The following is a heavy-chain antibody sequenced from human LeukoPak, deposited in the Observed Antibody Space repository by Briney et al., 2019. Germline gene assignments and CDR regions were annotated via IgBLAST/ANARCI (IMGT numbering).Heavy chain of an antibody. CDR2: IYTSGST. Sequence: SETLSLTCTVSGGSISIYHWSWIRQPAGKGLEWIGRIYTSGSTSYNPSLKSGVTISLDKTKNQVSLKLSSVTAADTAVYYCARDLEHCSSNNCHNWFDPWGQGSLVTVSS. CDR1: GGSISIYH. D-gene: IGHD2-2*01. J-gene: IGHJ5*02. CDR3: ARDLEHCSSNNCHNWFDP. V-gene: IGHV4-4*07.